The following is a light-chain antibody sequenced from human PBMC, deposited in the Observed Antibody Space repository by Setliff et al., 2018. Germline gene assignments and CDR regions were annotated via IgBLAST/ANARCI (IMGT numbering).Light chain of an antibody. Sequence: QSVLTQPASVSGSPGQSITISCTRTGTYNYVSWYQQHPGKAPQLIIYDVTNRPSGVSNRFSASKSGNTASLTISGLQPEDDADYYCSSYTSNSTYVFGTGTKVTVL. CDR1: GTYNY. V-gene: IGLV2-14*03. CDR3: SSYTSNSTYV. CDR2: DVT. J-gene: IGLJ1*01.